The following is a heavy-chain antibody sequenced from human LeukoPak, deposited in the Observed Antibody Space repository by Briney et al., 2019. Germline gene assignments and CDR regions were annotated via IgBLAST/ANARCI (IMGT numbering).Heavy chain of an antibody. V-gene: IGHV4-61*01. CDR3: ARGVRYSGYDSFSPVDY. CDR1: GGSVSSGSYY. D-gene: IGHD5-12*01. Sequence: SETLSLTCTVSGGSVSSGSYYWSWIRQPPGKGLEWIGYIYYSGSTNYNPSLKSRVTISVDTSKNQFSLELSSVTAADTAVYYCARGVRYSGYDSFSPVDYWGQGNPGHRLL. J-gene: IGHJ4*02. CDR2: IYYSGST.